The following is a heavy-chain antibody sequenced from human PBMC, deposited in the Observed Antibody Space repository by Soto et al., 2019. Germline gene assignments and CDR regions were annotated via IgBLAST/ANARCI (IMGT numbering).Heavy chain of an antibody. D-gene: IGHD2-2*02. Sequence: ASVKVSCKASGYTFTSYGISWVRQAPGQGLEWMGWISAYNGNTNYAQKLQGRVTMTTDTSTSTAYMELRSLRSDDTAVYYCARGVVPAAIGNYYYGMDVWGQGTTVTVSS. CDR2: ISAYNGNT. CDR3: ARGVVPAAIGNYYYGMDV. CDR1: GYTFTSYG. V-gene: IGHV1-18*04. J-gene: IGHJ6*02.